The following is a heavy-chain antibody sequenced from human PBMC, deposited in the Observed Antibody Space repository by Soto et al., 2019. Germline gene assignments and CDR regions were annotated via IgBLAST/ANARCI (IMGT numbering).Heavy chain of an antibody. Sequence: QVQLQESGPGLVKPSGTLSLTCAVSGVSISIPNWWAWVRQAPGKGLEWIGEIDHSGTTNYNPSLNSRVTISLDRCKNQFSLRLTSVAAADTAVYFCARGKYYAFDIWGQGTMVTVSS. V-gene: IGHV4-4*02. CDR3: ARGKYYAFDI. CDR2: IDHSGTT. D-gene: IGHD3-10*01. J-gene: IGHJ3*02. CDR1: GVSISIPNW.